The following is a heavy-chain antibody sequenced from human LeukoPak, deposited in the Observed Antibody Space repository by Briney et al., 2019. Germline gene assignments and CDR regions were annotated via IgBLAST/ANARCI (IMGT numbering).Heavy chain of an antibody. CDR2: ISVYNGTT. V-gene: IGHV1-18*01. CDR1: GYTFTTFG. J-gene: IGHJ4*02. Sequence: ASVKVSCKASGYTFTTFGISWLRQAPGQGLEWMGWISVYNGTTNYAQMLQGRVSMTTDTSTSTAYMELRSLRSDDTAMYYCVGTLNSGYSYGTYYFDYWGQGTLVTVSS. D-gene: IGHD5-18*01. CDR3: VGTLNSGYSYGTYYFDY.